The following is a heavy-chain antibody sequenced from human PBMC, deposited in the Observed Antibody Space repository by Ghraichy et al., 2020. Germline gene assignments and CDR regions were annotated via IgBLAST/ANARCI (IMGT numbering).Heavy chain of an antibody. D-gene: IGHD2-2*01. Sequence: GGSLRLSCAASGFTFSTYSMNWVRQAPGKGLEWVSYISSSSSTIYYADSVKGRFTISRDNAKNSLYLQMNSLRVEDTAVYYCASPPELYCSGTSCYGHSGDYYYYMDVWGKGTTVTVSS. CDR2: ISSSSSTI. V-gene: IGHV3-48*04. CDR3: ASPPELYCSGTSCYGHSGDYYYYMDV. CDR1: GFTFSTYS. J-gene: IGHJ6*03.